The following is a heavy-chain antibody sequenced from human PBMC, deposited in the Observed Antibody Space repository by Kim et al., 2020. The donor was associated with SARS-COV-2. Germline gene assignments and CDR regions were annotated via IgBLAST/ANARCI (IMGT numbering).Heavy chain of an antibody. V-gene: IGHV3-7*03. CDR3: ARDRWFGESYYFDY. J-gene: IGHJ4*02. Sequence: DSVKGRFTISIDNAKNSLYLQMNSLRAEDTAVYYCARDRWFGESYYFDYWGQGTLVTVSS. D-gene: IGHD3-10*01.